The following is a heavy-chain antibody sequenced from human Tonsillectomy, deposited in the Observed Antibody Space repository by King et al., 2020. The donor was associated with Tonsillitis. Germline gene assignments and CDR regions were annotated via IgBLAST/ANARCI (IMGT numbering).Heavy chain of an antibody. CDR2: ISAYNGNT. CDR1: DYTFTSYD. J-gene: IGHJ4*02. D-gene: IGHD3-10*01. CDR3: ARVYHYSSGRYSPMDY. V-gene: IGHV1-18*01. Sequence: VQLVQSGAEVKKPGASVKVSCKTSDYTFTSYDISWVRQAPGQGLEWMGWISAYNGNTNYAQKLQGRVTMTTDTSTSTAYMELRSLRSDDTAVYYCARVYHYSSGRYSPMDYWGQGTLVTVSS.